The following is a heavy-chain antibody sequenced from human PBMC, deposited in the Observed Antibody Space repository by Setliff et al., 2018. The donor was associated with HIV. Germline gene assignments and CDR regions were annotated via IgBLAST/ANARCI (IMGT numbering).Heavy chain of an antibody. V-gene: IGHV4-30-4*08. J-gene: IGHJ4*02. CDR2: ITYSGSA. Sequence: SETLSLTCTVSGGSVSNYYWNWIRQPPGKGLEWIGYITYSGSAYYNPSLQRRVTISVDTSKNQVSLKLNSMTAEDTAVYFCVRGPQWLVQKGRVYYFDYWGQGTLVTVSS. CDR3: VRGPQWLVQKGRVYYFDY. CDR1: GGSVSNYY. D-gene: IGHD6-19*01.